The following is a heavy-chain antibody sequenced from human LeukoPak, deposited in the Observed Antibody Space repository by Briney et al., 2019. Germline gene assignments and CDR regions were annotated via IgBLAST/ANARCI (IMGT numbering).Heavy chain of an antibody. Sequence: SETLSLTCTVSGGSISSYYWSWIRQPPGKGLEWIGYIYYSGSTNYNPSLKSRVTISVDTSKNQFSLKLSSVTAADTAVYYCARTYYDFWSGSPAGYYFDYWGQGTLVTVSS. D-gene: IGHD3-3*01. CDR1: GGSISSYY. CDR2: IYYSGST. CDR3: ARTYYDFWSGSPAGYYFDY. J-gene: IGHJ4*02. V-gene: IGHV4-59*12.